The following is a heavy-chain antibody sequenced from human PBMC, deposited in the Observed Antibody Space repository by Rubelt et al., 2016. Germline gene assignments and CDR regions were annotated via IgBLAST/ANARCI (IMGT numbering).Heavy chain of an antibody. CDR1: GYTFTGYY. D-gene: IGHD3-22*01. J-gene: IGHJ4*02. CDR3: ARGHHYDTRRYYYADY. Sequence: QVQLVQSGAEVKKPGASVKVSCKTSGYTFTGYYMHWVRQAPGQGLEWMGRINPNSGGTNYAQKFQGRVTMTRDTSISTAYMEMSRLTSDDTAVYYCARGHHYDTRRYYYADYWGQGTLVTVSS. V-gene: IGHV1-2*06. CDR2: INPNSGGT.